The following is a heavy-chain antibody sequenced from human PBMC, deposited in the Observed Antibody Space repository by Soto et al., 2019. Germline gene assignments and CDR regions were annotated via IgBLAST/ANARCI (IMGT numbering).Heavy chain of an antibody. D-gene: IGHD3-9*01. Sequence: ASVKVSCKASGYTFTSYGISWVRQAPGQGLEWMGWISAYNGNTNYAQKLQGRVTMTTDTSTSTAYMELRSLRSDDTAVYYCARDCESKIRYFEYYYYYGMDVWGQGTTVTVYS. CDR1: GYTFTSYG. CDR3: ARDCESKIRYFEYYYYYGMDV. CDR2: ISAYNGNT. V-gene: IGHV1-18*04. J-gene: IGHJ6*02.